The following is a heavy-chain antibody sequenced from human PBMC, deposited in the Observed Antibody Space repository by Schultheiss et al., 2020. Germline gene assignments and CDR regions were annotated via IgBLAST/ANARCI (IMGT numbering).Heavy chain of an antibody. D-gene: IGHD3-16*02. CDR2: INHSGST. CDR3: AIMSGEGRLRRPVWGSYRYTDGFPV. J-gene: IGHJ4*02. Sequence: SETLSLTCTVSGGSFSGYYWSWIRQPPGKGLEWIGEINHSGSTNYNPSLKSRVTISVDTSKNQFSLKLSSVTAADTAVYYCAIMSGEGRLRRPVWGSYRYTDGFPVWGQGTLVTVSS. V-gene: IGHV4-34*01. CDR1: GGSFSGYY.